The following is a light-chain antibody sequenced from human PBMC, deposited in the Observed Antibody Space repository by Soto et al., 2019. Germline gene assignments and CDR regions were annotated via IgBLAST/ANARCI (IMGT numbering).Light chain of an antibody. J-gene: IGLJ1*01. CDR3: CLYVGATTYV. Sequence: QSALAQPASVSGSPGQSITISCTGASGYVGTYSLVSWYQQHPGKAPKGVIYEGHKRPSGVPDRFSGSTSVNTASLTISGLQTDDEADYYCCLYVGATTYVFGTGTKVTVL. CDR1: SGYVGTYSL. V-gene: IGLV2-23*01. CDR2: EGH.